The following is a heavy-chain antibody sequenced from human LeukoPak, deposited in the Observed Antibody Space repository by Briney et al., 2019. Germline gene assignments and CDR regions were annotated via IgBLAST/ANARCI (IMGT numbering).Heavy chain of an antibody. D-gene: IGHD6-19*01. V-gene: IGHV4-30-2*01. Sequence: KASEALSLTCAVSGDSISSGGYSWSWIRQPPGKGLEWIGYIYHSGSTYYNPSRKSRVTISVDRSKNQFSLKLSSVTAADTAVYYCAREIAVAGSAFDIWGQGTMVAVSS. CDR1: GDSISSGGYS. CDR2: IYHSGST. CDR3: AREIAVAGSAFDI. J-gene: IGHJ3*02.